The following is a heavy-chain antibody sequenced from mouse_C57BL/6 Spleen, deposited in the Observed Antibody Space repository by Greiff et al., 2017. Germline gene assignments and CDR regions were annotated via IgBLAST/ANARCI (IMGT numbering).Heavy chain of an antibody. V-gene: IGHV5-6*02. CDR3: AREDGNYGGFAY. D-gene: IGHD2-1*01. CDR2: LSSGGSYT. CDR1: GFTFSSYG. J-gene: IGHJ3*01. Sequence: EVKLMESGGDLVKPGGSLNLSCAASGFTFSSYGMSWVRQTPAKRLEWVATLSSGGSYTYYPDSVKGRFTLSRDNAKNTLYLQMSSLKSEDTAMYYCAREDGNYGGFAYWGQGTLVTVSA.